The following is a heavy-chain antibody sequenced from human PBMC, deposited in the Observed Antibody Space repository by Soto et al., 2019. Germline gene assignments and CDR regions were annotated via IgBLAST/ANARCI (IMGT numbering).Heavy chain of an antibody. D-gene: IGHD3-16*01. J-gene: IGHJ4*02. Sequence: QVQLVESGGGVVQPGRSLRLSCAASGFTFSSYGMHWVRQAPGMGLEWVAVISYDGSNKYYADSVKGRFTISRDNSKNTLYLQMNSLRAEDTAVYYCAKLLWGTGWGDYWGQGTLVTVSS. CDR1: GFTFSSYG. CDR2: ISYDGSNK. CDR3: AKLLWGTGWGDY. V-gene: IGHV3-30*18.